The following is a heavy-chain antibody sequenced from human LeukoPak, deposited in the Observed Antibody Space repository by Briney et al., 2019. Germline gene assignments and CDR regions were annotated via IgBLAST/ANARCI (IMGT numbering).Heavy chain of an antibody. CDR1: GYSFTNYW. CDR3: ARQVSTAHCSGGSCYSWDWFDP. J-gene: IGHJ5*02. CDR2: IYPGDSDT. D-gene: IGHD2-15*01. Sequence: GESLKISCKGSGYSFTNYWIGWVRQMPGKGLEWMGIIYPGDSDTRYSPSFQGQVTISADKSISTAYLQWSSLKASDTAMYYCARQVSTAHCSGGSCYSWDWFDPWGQGTLVTASS. V-gene: IGHV5-51*01.